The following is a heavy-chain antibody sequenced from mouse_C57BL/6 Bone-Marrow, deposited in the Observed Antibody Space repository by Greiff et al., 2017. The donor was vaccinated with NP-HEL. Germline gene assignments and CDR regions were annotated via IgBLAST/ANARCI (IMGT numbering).Heavy chain of an antibody. D-gene: IGHD2-4*01. Sequence: DVMLVESEGGLVQPGSSMKLSCTTSGFTFSDYYMAWVRPVPEKGLDWVANINYDGSSTYYLDSLKSRFIISRDNAKNILYLQMSSLKSEDTATYYCAREGGLRRRTYAMDYWGQGTSVTVSS. J-gene: IGHJ4*01. CDR3: AREGGLRRRTYAMDY. CDR1: GFTFSDYY. V-gene: IGHV5-16*01. CDR2: INYDGSST.